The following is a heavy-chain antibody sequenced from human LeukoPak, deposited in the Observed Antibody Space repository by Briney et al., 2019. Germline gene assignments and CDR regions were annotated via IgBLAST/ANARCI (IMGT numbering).Heavy chain of an antibody. Sequence: SETLSLTCAVYGGSFSGYYWSWIRQPPGKGLEWIGEINHSGSTNYNPSLKSRVTISVDTSKNQFSLKLSSVTAADTAVYYCARFGHIAVALGFDPWGQGTLVTVSS. D-gene: IGHD6-19*01. CDR2: INHSGST. CDR1: GGSFSGYY. J-gene: IGHJ5*02. V-gene: IGHV4-34*01. CDR3: ARFGHIAVALGFDP.